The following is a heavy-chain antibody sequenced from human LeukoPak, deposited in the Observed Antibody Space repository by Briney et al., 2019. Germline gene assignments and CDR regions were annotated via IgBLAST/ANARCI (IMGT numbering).Heavy chain of an antibody. D-gene: IGHD2-8*01. Sequence: GGSLRLSCAASGFTFSSYGMHWVRQAPGKGLEWVAFIRYDGSNKYYADSVKGRFTISRDNSKNTLYLQMNSLRAEDTAVYYCARVKRDCTNGVCSRSTDYYFDYWGQGTLVTVSS. CDR2: IRYDGSNK. J-gene: IGHJ4*02. CDR1: GFTFSSYG. V-gene: IGHV3-30*02. CDR3: ARVKRDCTNGVCSRSTDYYFDY.